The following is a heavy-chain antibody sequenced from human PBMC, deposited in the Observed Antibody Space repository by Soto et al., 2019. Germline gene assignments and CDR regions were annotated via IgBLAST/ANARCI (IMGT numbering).Heavy chain of an antibody. CDR2: ISSSGSTA. Sequence: GSLKLSCAASVFTFSRFELHCVRHSPGKWLEWISYISSSGSTAYYASSVEGRFTISGDNANNSVYLQMDSLRAEDTALYYCTTAAWSPYLSLYWGQGAMVTVSS. J-gene: IGHJ4*02. V-gene: IGHV3-48*03. CDR3: TTAAWSPYLSLY. CDR1: VFTFSRFE.